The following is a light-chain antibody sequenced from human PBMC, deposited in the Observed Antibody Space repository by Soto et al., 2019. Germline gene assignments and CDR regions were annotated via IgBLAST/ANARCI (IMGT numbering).Light chain of an antibody. CDR2: AAS. CDR3: QNYNSAPLT. V-gene: IGKV1-27*01. CDR1: QGISNS. Sequence: DIQMTQSPSSLSASVGDTVTITCRASQGISNSLAWFQQKPGRGPQFLIYAASTFQPGVPPRFSGSGSGTDFTLTISSLQPEDVATYYCQNYNSAPLTFGPGTRVEIK. J-gene: IGKJ3*01.